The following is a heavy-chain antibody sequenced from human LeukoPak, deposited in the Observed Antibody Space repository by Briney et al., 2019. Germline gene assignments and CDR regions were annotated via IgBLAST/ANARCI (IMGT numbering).Heavy chain of an antibody. CDR2: IKQDGSEK. CDR1: GLTFSSYW. J-gene: IGHJ1*01. Sequence: GGSLRLSCAASGLTFSSYWMSWVRQAPGKGLEWVANIKQDGSEKYYVDSVKGRFTISRDNAKNSLYLQMNSLRAEDTAVYYCARSLAVAGLYFQHWGQGTLVTVSS. CDR3: ARSLAVAGLYFQH. V-gene: IGHV3-7*01. D-gene: IGHD6-19*01.